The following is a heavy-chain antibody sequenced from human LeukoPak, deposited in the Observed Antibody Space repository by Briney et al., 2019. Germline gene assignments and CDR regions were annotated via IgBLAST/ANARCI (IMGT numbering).Heavy chain of an antibody. CDR2: INWNGGST. Sequence: GGSLRLSCAASGFTFDDYGMSWVRQAPGKGLEWVSGINWNGGSTGYADSVKGRFTISRDNSKNTLYLQMNSLRAEDTAVYYCAKGHGYSNWFDPWGQGTLVTVSS. CDR1: GFTFDDYG. J-gene: IGHJ5*02. D-gene: IGHD5-18*01. CDR3: AKGHGYSNWFDP. V-gene: IGHV3-20*04.